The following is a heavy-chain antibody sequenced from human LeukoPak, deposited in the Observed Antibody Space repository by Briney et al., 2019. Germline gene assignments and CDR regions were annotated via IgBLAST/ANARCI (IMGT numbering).Heavy chain of an antibody. D-gene: IGHD5-12*01. J-gene: IGHJ3*02. V-gene: IGHV3-21*05. Sequence: GSLRLSCEASGFTFSHYRMNWVRQAAGKGLESVAHISGSSSLRYYADSVKGRFTISRDNAKNSLYLQMNSLRAEDTAVYYCIVATMSAFDIWGQGTMVTVSS. CDR1: GFTFSHYR. CDR2: ISGSSSLR. CDR3: IVATMSAFDI.